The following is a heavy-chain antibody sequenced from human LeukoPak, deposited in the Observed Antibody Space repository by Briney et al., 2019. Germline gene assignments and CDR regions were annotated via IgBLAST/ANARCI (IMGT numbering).Heavy chain of an antibody. J-gene: IGHJ6*04. Sequence: GTLSLTCAVSGASISSSNWWSWVRQPPGKGLEWIGEIYHSGSTNYNPSLKSRVTISVDKSKNQFSLKLSSVTAADTAVYYCARDGYGDYYYYYGMDVWGKGTTVTVSS. V-gene: IGHV4-4*02. CDR3: ARDGYGDYYYYYGMDV. CDR2: IYHSGST. D-gene: IGHD5-18*01. CDR1: GASISSSNW.